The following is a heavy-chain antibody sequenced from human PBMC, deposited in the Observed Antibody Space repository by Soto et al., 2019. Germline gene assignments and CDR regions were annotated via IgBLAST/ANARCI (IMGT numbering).Heavy chain of an antibody. CDR2: IKQNGSRK. Sequence: GGSLRLSCAASGFTFSSYAMSWVRQAPGKGLEWVANIKQNGSRKYYVDSVKGRFTISRDNAKNSLYLQMNSLRAEDTAVYYCARALGSGWHEDYWGQGTLVTVSS. CDR3: ARALGSGWHEDY. J-gene: IGHJ4*02. CDR1: GFTFSSYA. D-gene: IGHD6-19*01. V-gene: IGHV3-7*01.